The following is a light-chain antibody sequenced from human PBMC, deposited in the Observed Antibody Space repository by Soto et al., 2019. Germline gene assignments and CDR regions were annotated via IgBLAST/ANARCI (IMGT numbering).Light chain of an antibody. Sequence: QSVLTQTPSASGTPGQRVNISCSGSSSNIGSNYVYWYQQFPGTAPKLLIYRNNQRPSGVPDRFSGSKSGTSASLAISGLRSGDEADYYCAAWDDSLGGAVFGGGTQLTVL. J-gene: IGLJ7*01. CDR2: RNN. V-gene: IGLV1-47*01. CDR1: SSNIGSNY. CDR3: AAWDDSLGGAV.